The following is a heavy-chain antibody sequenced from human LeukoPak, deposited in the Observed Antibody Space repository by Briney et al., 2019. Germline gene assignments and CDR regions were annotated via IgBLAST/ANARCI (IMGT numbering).Heavy chain of an antibody. D-gene: IGHD6-19*01. V-gene: IGHV4-59*01. CDR2: IYYSGST. CDR3: ARGGWYPESFQH. Sequence: PSETLSLTCTVSGGSISSYYWSWIRQPPGKGLEWIGNIYYSGSTNYNPSLKSRVTISVDTSKNQFSLRLSSVTAADTAVYYCARGGWYPESFQHWGQGALVTVSS. CDR1: GGSISSYY. J-gene: IGHJ1*01.